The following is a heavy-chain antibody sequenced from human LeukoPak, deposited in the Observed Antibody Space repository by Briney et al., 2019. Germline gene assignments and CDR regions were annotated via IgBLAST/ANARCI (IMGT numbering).Heavy chain of an antibody. V-gene: IGHV4-39*01. CDR2: IYYSGST. CDR1: GGSISSSSYY. D-gene: IGHD6-13*01. CDR3: ARGPWYSSSR. J-gene: IGHJ4*02. Sequence: PSETLSLTCTVSGGSISSSSYYCGWIRQPPGKGLEWIGSIYYSGSTYYNPSLKIRLTMSVDTSKNQFSLKLSSVTAADTAVYYCARGPWYSSSRWGQGTLVTVSS.